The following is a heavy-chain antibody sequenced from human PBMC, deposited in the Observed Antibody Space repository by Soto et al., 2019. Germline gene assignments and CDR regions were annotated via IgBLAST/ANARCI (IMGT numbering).Heavy chain of an antibody. D-gene: IGHD3-9*01. Sequence: PSETLSLTGTVSGGSLSSFYWRWIRQPQGKRLEWIGYMHYSGSTTFNPSLKSRVTISVDTSKNQFSLKLSSVTAADTAVYYCARHDDWHIGRYWFDPWGQGTLVTVSS. CDR3: ARHDDWHIGRYWFDP. CDR2: MHYSGST. CDR1: GGSLSSFY. V-gene: IGHV4-59*08. J-gene: IGHJ5*02.